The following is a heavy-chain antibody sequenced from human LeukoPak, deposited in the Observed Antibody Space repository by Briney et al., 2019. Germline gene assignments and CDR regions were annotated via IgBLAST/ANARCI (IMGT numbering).Heavy chain of an antibody. J-gene: IGHJ5*02. CDR2: INHSGST. Sequence: SETLSLTCAVYGGSFSGYYWSWIRQPPGKGLEWIGEINHSGSTNYNSSLKSRVTISVDTSKNQFSLKLSSVTAADTAVYYCARATMVRGRNWFDPWGQGTLVTVSS. CDR1: GGSFSGYY. D-gene: IGHD3-10*01. V-gene: IGHV4-34*01. CDR3: ARATMVRGRNWFDP.